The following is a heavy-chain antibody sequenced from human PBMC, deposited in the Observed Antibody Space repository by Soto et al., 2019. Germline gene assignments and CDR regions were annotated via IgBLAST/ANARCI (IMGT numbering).Heavy chain of an antibody. CDR2: IIPIFCTA. J-gene: IGHJ6*02. V-gene: IGHV1-69*01. Sequence: QVQLVQSGAEVKKPGSAVKVSCTASGGTFSSYAISWVRQSPGQGLEWMGGIIPIFCTANYAQKFQGSVTITADESTSTAYMELSSLRSEDTAVYYCAGFNYLMSRGGFGVWCQGTTVTVS. CDR3: AGFNYLMSRGGFGV. CDR1: GGTFSSYA. D-gene: IGHD3-16*01.